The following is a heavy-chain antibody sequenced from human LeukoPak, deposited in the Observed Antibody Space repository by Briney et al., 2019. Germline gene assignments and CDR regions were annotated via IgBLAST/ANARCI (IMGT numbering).Heavy chain of an antibody. J-gene: IGHJ4*02. D-gene: IGHD1-1*01. CDR1: GFTFSDYY. CDR3: ARGTTGTTDFDY. V-gene: IGHV3-11*01. Sequence: KSGGSLRLSCAASGFTFSDYYTNWIRQAPGKGLEWVSYISTSGTTMSYADSVKGRFTISRDSAKNSLYLQMNSLRAEDTAVYYCARGTTGTTDFDYWGQGTLVTVSS. CDR2: ISTSGTTM.